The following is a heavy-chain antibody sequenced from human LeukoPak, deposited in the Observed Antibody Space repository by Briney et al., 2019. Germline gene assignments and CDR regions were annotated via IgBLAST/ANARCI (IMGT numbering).Heavy chain of an antibody. Sequence: GGSLRLSCAASGFTFSSYSMNWVRQAPGKGLEWVSYISSSSTIYYADSVKGRFTISRDSAKNSLYLQMNSLRAEDTAVYYCAREVGELQFLEWLYPIWGQGTLVTVSS. J-gene: IGHJ4*02. CDR2: ISSSSTI. V-gene: IGHV3-48*01. D-gene: IGHD3-3*01. CDR1: GFTFSSYS. CDR3: AREVGELQFLEWLYPI.